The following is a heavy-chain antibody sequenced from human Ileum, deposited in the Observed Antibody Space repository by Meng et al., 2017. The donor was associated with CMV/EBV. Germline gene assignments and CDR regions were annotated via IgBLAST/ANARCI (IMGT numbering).Heavy chain of an antibody. CDR1: GFTFGDYA. D-gene: IGHD5/OR15-5a*01. J-gene: IGHJ6*02. Sequence: GASLKISCITSGFTFGDYAMSWVRQAPGKELEWVSFIRSKTYGGTTEYAASVKGRFSISRDDSKSIAYLQMNSLKTEDTAVYYCTRDLPPYYGMDVWGQGTTVTVSS. CDR3: TRDLPPYYGMDV. CDR2: IRSKTYGGTT. V-gene: IGHV3-49*04.